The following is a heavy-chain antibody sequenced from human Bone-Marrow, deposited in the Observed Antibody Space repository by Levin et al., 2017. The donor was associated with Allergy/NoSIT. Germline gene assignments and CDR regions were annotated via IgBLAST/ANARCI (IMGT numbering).Heavy chain of an antibody. V-gene: IGHV1-18*01. CDR3: ARDNSGFFDFFDY. D-gene: IGHD2/OR15-2a*01. J-gene: IGHJ4*02. Sequence: RASVKVSCKASGYTFSDHGVNWVRQAPGQGLEWVGWISPYNGDSNSAQKLQGRVTMTTDTSTNTAYLELRRLRSDDTAVYYCARDNSGFFDFFDYWGQGTLVTVSS. CDR1: GYTFSDHG. CDR2: ISPYNGDS.